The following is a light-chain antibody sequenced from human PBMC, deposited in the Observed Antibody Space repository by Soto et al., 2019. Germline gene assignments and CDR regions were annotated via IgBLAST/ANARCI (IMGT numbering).Light chain of an antibody. Sequence: DIQMTQSPSSLSASVGDRVTITCRASQSISSYLNWYQQKPGKAPKLLIYAASSLQSRVPSRFSGSGSGTDFTLTISSLQPEDFATYYCQQSDSILTFGGGTKVEI. V-gene: IGKV1-39*01. J-gene: IGKJ4*01. CDR2: AAS. CDR3: QQSDSILT. CDR1: QSISSY.